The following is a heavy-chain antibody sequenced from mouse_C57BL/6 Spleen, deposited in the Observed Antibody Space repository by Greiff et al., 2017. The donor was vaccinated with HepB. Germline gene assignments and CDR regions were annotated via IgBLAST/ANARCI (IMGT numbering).Heavy chain of an antibody. Sequence: VQLQQSGAELVRPGTSVKMSCKASGYTFTNYWIGWAKQRPGHGLEWIGDIYPGGGYTNYNEKFKGKATLTADKSSSTAYMQFSSLTSEDSAIYYCARLYYGSSYYYYAMDYWGQGTSVTVSS. CDR1: GYTFTNYW. CDR2: IYPGGGYT. CDR3: ARLYYGSSYYYYAMDY. J-gene: IGHJ4*01. V-gene: IGHV1-63*01. D-gene: IGHD1-1*01.